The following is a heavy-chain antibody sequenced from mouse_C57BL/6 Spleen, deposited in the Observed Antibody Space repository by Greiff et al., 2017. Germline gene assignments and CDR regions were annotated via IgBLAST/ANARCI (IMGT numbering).Heavy chain of an antibody. Sequence: ESGPGLVKPSQSLSLTCSVTGYSITSGYYWNWIRQFPGNKLEWMGYISYDGSNNYNPSLKNRISITRDTSKNQFFLKLNSVTTEDTATYYCARGADWYFDVWGTGTTVTVSS. CDR3: ARGADWYFDV. CDR2: ISYDGSN. J-gene: IGHJ1*03. D-gene: IGHD3-3*01. CDR1: GYSITSGYY. V-gene: IGHV3-6*01.